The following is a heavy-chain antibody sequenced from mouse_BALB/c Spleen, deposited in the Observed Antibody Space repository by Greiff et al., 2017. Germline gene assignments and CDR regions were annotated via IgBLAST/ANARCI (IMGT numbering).Heavy chain of an antibody. CDR1: GFDFSRYW. V-gene: IGHV4-1*02. Sequence: EVKLMESGGGLVQPGGSLKLSCAASGFDFSRYWMSWVRQAPGKGLEWIGEINPDSSTINYTPSLKDKFIISRDNAKNTLYLQMSKVRSEDTALYYCASYRYETYWYFDVWGAGTTVTVSS. CDR3: ASYRYETYWYFDV. D-gene: IGHD2-14*01. CDR2: INPDSSTI. J-gene: IGHJ1*01.